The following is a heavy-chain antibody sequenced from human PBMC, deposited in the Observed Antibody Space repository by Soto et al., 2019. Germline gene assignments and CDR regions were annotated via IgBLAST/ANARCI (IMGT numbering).Heavy chain of an antibody. CDR1: GDSVSSYK. CDR3: VRQGFGALHGLVDV. J-gene: IGHJ6*02. CDR2: IDNNGGT. D-gene: IGHD3-10*01. Sequence: QVQLQESGPGLVKPSATLSLTCTVSGDSVSSYKWSWIRQTPGKGLEWIGYIDNNGGTSYNPSLRSRVTMSGDTSTKQFSLRLNSVPAADTAVYYGVRQGFGALHGLVDVWGPGTTVTVSS. V-gene: IGHV4-59*08.